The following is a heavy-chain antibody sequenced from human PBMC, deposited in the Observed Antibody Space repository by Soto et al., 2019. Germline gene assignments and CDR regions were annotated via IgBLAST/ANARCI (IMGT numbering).Heavy chain of an antibody. Sequence: QVQLVQSGAEVKKPGSSVKVSCKASGGTFSSYAISWVRQAPGQGLEWMGGIIPIFGTANYAQKFQGRVTITADESTSTADMELSSLRSEDTAVYYCARRLRFLEMGYYGMDVWGQGTTVTVSS. CDR1: GGTFSSYA. D-gene: IGHD3-3*01. CDR3: ARRLRFLEMGYYGMDV. J-gene: IGHJ6*02. V-gene: IGHV1-69*12. CDR2: IIPIFGTA.